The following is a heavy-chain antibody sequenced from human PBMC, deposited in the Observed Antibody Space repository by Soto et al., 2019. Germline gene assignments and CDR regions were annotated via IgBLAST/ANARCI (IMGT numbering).Heavy chain of an antibody. J-gene: IGHJ4*02. CDR1: GYTFTSYY. CDR2: INPSGGST. Sequence: ASVKVSCKASGYTFTSYYMHWVRQAPGQGLEWMGIINPSGGSTSYAQKFQGRVTMTRDTSTSTVYMELSSLRSEDTAVYYCARLWVVGEGPGGFQAPQQNYFDYWCQGTLVTVSS. CDR3: ARLWVVGEGPGGFQAPQQNYFDY. D-gene: IGHD3-16*01. V-gene: IGHV1-46*01.